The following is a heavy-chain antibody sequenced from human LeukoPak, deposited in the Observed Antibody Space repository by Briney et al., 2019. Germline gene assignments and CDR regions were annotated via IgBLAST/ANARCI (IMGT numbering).Heavy chain of an antibody. CDR2: VYTSGST. J-gene: IGHJ4*02. D-gene: IGHD3-10*01. V-gene: IGHV4-4*07. Sequence: SETLSLTCTVSGGSISSYYWSWIRQPAGKGLEWVGRVYTSGSTNYNPSLKSRVTMSVDTSKNQFSLKLSSVTAADTAVSYCAIESVPPGSYYSSLCDYWGQGTLVTVSS. CDR3: AIESVPPGSYYSSLCDY. CDR1: GGSISSYY.